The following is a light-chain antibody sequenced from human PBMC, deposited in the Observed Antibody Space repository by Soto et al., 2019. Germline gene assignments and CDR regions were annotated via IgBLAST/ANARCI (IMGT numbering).Light chain of an antibody. Sequence: QSVLTQPPSVSGAPGQRVTISCTGSSSNIGAGYDVHWYQQLPGTAPHLLIYGNSKRPSGVPDRFSTSTSATSASLAITGLQAEDEADYYCQSYDSRLSVVFGGGTKLTVL. CDR2: GNS. V-gene: IGLV1-40*01. CDR1: SSNIGAGYD. CDR3: QSYDSRLSVV. J-gene: IGLJ2*01.